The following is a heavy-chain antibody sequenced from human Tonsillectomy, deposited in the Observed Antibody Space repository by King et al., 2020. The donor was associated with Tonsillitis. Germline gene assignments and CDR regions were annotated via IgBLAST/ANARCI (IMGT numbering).Heavy chain of an antibody. Sequence: QLVQSGGGVVQPGGSLRLSCAASGFTFSSYGMHWVRQAPGKGLERVAFIRYDGSNKNYADSVKGRFTISRDKSKNTLHLQMNSLRGEDTAVYYCAKDMAAILTGYSDYGMDVWGQGTTVTVSS. CDR1: GFTFSSYG. D-gene: IGHD3-9*01. CDR2: IRYDGSNK. J-gene: IGHJ6*02. CDR3: AKDMAAILTGYSDYGMDV. V-gene: IGHV3-30*02.